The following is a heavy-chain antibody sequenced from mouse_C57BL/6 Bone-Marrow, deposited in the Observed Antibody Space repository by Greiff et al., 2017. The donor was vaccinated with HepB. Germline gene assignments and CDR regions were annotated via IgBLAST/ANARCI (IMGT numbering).Heavy chain of an antibody. V-gene: IGHV7-1*01. Sequence: EVQLMESGGGLVQSGRSLRLSCATSGFTFSDFYMEWVRQAPGKGLEWIAASRNKANDYTTEYSASVKGRFIVSRDTSQSILYLQMNALRAEDTAIYYCARDAPYGSSPYYYAMDYWGQGTSVTVSS. J-gene: IGHJ4*01. CDR2: SRNKANDYTT. D-gene: IGHD1-1*01. CDR1: GFTFSDFY. CDR3: ARDAPYGSSPYYYAMDY.